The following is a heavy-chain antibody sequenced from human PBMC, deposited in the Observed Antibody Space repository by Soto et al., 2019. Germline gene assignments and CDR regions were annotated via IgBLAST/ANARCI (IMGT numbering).Heavy chain of an antibody. CDR2: IYYSGST. CDR1: GGSISSNY. J-gene: IGHJ5*02. Sequence: PSETLSLTCTVSGGSISSNYWSWIRQPPGKGLEWIGYIYYSGSTNYNPSLKSRVTISVDTSKNQFSLKLSSVTAADTAVHYCARVRRSTVTTAWDWFDPWGQGTLVTVSS. CDR3: ARVRRSTVTTAWDWFDP. D-gene: IGHD4-17*01. V-gene: IGHV4-59*01.